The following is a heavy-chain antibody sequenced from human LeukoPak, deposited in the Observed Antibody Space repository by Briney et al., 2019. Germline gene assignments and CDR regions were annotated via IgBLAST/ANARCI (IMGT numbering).Heavy chain of an antibody. CDR3: ATDRGWRTSGYYLYYFEY. CDR1: GFIFTNYF. Sequence: GGSLRLSRAASGFIFTNYFMSWVRQAPGKGLEWVASIKHDGSEKYYVDSVRGRFTISRDNTMNSLYLQMSSLRAEDTAVYYCATDRGWRTSGYYLYYFEYWGQGTLVTYSS. V-gene: IGHV3-7*01. D-gene: IGHD3-3*01. J-gene: IGHJ4*02. CDR2: IKHDGSEK.